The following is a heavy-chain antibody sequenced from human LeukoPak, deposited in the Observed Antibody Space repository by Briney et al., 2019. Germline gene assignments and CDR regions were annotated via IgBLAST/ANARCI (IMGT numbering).Heavy chain of an antibody. V-gene: IGHV3-23*01. D-gene: IGHD5-12*01. CDR1: GFTFNNCA. CDR2: ISGGGDST. J-gene: IGHJ4*02. CDR3: AKTPQGYSAYYDY. Sequence: GGFLRLSCAASGFTFNNCAMSWVRQAPGKGLEWVSAISGGGDSTFYADSVKGRFSISRDNSGNTLSLQMNSLGAEDTAVYFCAKTPQGYSAYYDYWGQGALVTVSS.